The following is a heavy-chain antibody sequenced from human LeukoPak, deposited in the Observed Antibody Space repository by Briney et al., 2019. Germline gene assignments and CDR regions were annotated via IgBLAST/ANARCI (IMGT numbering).Heavy chain of an antibody. CDR2: IYYSGNT. D-gene: IGHD2-2*01. CDR1: GGSISSYY. J-gene: IGHJ3*02. Sequence: PSETLSLTCTVSGGSISSYYWSWIRQPPGKGLEWIGYIYYSGNTNYNPSLKSRVTISVDTSKSQLSLKLSSVTAADTAVYYCARDRSDQYAFDIWGQGTMVTVSS. CDR3: ARDRSDQYAFDI. V-gene: IGHV4-59*01.